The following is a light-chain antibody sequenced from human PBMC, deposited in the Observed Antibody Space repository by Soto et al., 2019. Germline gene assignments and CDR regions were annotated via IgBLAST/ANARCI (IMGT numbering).Light chain of an antibody. CDR2: AAS. CDR1: QGISSY. V-gene: IGKV1-9*01. CDR3: QQRHT. Sequence: DIQLTQSPSFLSASVGDRVTITCRASQGISSYLAWYQQKPGKAPKLLIYAASTLQSGVPSRFSGSGSGTEFTLTISSLQPEYFATYYCQQRHTFGQGTKLEIK. J-gene: IGKJ2*01.